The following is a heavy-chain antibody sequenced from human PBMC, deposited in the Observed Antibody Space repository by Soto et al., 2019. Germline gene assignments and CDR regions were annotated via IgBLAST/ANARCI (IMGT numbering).Heavy chain of an antibody. D-gene: IGHD3-3*01. CDR2: VYYTGST. V-gene: IGHV4-59*12. J-gene: IGHJ4*02. Sequence: KASETLSLTCTVSGGSITNYYWTWIRQTPGKGLEWIGYVYYTGSTNYNPSLKSRVHISIDTSKNEFYLNLTSVTAAETAIYYCARVITRRYRNSAFDYWGQGTLVTVSS. CDR3: ARVITRRYRNSAFDY. CDR1: GGSITNYY.